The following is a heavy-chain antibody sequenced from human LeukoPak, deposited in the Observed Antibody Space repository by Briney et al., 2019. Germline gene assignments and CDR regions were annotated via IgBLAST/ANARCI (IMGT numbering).Heavy chain of an antibody. CDR2: IYHSGST. J-gene: IGHJ4*02. Sequence: SGTLSLTCAVSGGSLSSSNWWGWVRQPPGKGLEWIGEIYHSGSTNYNPSLKSRVTISVDKSKNQFSLKLSSVTAADTAVYYCARVRIAVDEVYFDYWGQGTLVTVSS. D-gene: IGHD6-19*01. V-gene: IGHV4-4*02. CDR1: GGSLSSSNW. CDR3: ARVRIAVDEVYFDY.